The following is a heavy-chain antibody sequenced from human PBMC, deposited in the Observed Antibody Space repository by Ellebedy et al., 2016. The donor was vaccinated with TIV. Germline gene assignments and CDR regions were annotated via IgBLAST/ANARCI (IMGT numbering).Heavy chain of an antibody. V-gene: IGHV4-34*01. D-gene: IGHD1-26*01. Sequence: MPSETLSLTCAVYGGSFSGYYWSWIRQPPGKGLEWIGEINHSGSTKYNPSLKSRVTVSVDTSKNQFSLKLSSVTTADTAVYYCARGDREWEPLDFWGQGTLVTVSS. CDR1: GGSFSGYY. CDR3: ARGDREWEPLDF. CDR2: INHSGST. J-gene: IGHJ4*02.